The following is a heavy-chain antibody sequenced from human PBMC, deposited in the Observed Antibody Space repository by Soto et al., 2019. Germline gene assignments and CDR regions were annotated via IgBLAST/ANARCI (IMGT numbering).Heavy chain of an antibody. D-gene: IGHD5-12*01. CDR1: GDSVSSNSAA. J-gene: IGHJ6*02. V-gene: IGHV6-1*01. CDR2: TYYRSKWYN. Sequence: SQTLSLTCAISGDSVSSNSAAWNWIRQSPSRGLEWLGRTYYRSKWYNDYAVSVKSRITINPDTSKNQFSLQLSSVTPEDTAVYYCARGGYSGYEVYYYYGMDVWGQGTTVTVSS. CDR3: ARGGYSGYEVYYYYGMDV.